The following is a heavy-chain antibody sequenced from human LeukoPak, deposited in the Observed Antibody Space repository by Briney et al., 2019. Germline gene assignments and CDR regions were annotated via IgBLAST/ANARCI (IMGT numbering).Heavy chain of an antibody. J-gene: IGHJ6*02. CDR3: AREGYSGFYGMDV. CDR2: INPNSGGT. D-gene: IGHD5-12*01. Sequence: ASVEVSCKASGYTFTGYYMHWVRQAPGQGLEWMGWINPNSGGTNYAQKFQGRVTMTRDTSISTAYMELSRLRSDDTAVYYCAREGYSGFYGMDVWGQGTTVTVSS. CDR1: GYTFTGYY. V-gene: IGHV1-2*02.